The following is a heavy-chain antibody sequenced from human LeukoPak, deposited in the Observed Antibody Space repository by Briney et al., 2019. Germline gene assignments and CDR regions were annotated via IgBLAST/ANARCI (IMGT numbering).Heavy chain of an antibody. CDR1: GFTLSSFG. J-gene: IGHJ6*02. D-gene: IGHD3-10*01. CDR3: AREGAWYVSGSYSGYFYGMDV. CDR2: ISSSGGYI. V-gene: IGHV3-21*01. Sequence: GVSLRLSCAASGFTLSSFGMNWVRQPPGKGPDWVSSISSSGGYIYYADSVKGRFTNSRDNAKNSLYLQMNSLRAEDTAVYYCAREGAWYVSGSYSGYFYGMDVWGQGTTVTVSS.